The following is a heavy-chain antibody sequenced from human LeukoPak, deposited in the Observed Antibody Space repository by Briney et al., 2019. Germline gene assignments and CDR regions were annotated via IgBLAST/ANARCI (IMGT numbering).Heavy chain of an antibody. CDR3: ARGSHILTGYYTQRYYYYMDV. D-gene: IGHD3-9*01. J-gene: IGHJ6*03. Sequence: SVKVSCKASGGTFSNYAISWVRQAPGQGLEWMGGIIPIFGTANYAQKFRGRVTITADKSTRTAYMELSSLRSEDTAVYYCARGSHILTGYYTQRYYYYMDVWGKGTTVTVSS. V-gene: IGHV1-69*06. CDR1: GGTFSNYA. CDR2: IIPIFGTA.